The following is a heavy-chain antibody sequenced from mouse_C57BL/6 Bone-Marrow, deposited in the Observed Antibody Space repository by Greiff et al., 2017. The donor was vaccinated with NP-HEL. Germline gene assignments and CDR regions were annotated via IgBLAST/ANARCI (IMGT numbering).Heavy chain of an antibody. CDR1: GYTFTSYG. CDR2: IYPRSGNT. J-gene: IGHJ3*01. V-gene: IGHV1-81*01. CDR3: ARSGNQYYYGSSWAWFAY. Sequence: VQRVESGAELARPGASVKLSCKASGYTFTSYGISWVKQRTGQGLEWIGEIYPRSGNTYYNEKFKGKATLTADKSSSTAYMELRSLTSEDSAVYFCARSGNQYYYGSSWAWFAYWGQGTLVTVSA. D-gene: IGHD1-1*01.